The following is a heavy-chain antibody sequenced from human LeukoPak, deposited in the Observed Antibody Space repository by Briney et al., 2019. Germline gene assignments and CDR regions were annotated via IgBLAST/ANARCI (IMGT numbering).Heavy chain of an antibody. Sequence: GGSLRLSCAASGFTFCNYWVHWVRQAPGKGLVWVARINPDGSTINYADSVKGRFTNSRDNAKNPLDLQMNSLRAEDKAVYYCATAGNYRFDYGGRGTLVTVS. J-gene: IGHJ4*02. D-gene: IGHD1-7*01. V-gene: IGHV3-74*01. CDR3: ATAGNYRFDY. CDR1: GFTFCNYW. CDR2: INPDGSTI.